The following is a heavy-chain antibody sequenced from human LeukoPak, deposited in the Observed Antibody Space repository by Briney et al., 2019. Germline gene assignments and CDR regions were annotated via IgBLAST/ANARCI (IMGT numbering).Heavy chain of an antibody. CDR1: GFTFSSYA. D-gene: IGHD3-22*01. CDR3: AKVLVYYYDSSGYRGAFDI. CDR2: ISGSGGST. Sequence: GGSLRLSCAASGFTFSSYAMSWVRQAPGKGLEWVSAISGSGGSTYYADSVKGRLTISRDNSKNTLYLQMNSLRAEDTAVYYCAKVLVYYYDSSGYRGAFDIWGQGTMVTVSS. J-gene: IGHJ3*02. V-gene: IGHV3-23*01.